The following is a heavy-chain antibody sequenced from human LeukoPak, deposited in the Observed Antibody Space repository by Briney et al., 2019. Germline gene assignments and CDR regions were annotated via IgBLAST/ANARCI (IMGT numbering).Heavy chain of an antibody. CDR2: ISGSGGRT. V-gene: IGHV3-23*01. CDR1: GFTFSNYA. CDR3: AKDKGYYFDY. Sequence: GGSLRLSCAASGFTFSNYAMSWGRQAPGKGLEWVSGISGSGGRTYSADSVKGRFTISRDNSKNTLYLQMNGLRAEDTAVYFCAKDKGYYFDYWGQGTVVTVAS. J-gene: IGHJ4*02.